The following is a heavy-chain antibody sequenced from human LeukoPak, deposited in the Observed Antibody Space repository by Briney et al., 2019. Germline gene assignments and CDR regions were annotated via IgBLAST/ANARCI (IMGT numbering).Heavy chain of an antibody. J-gene: IGHJ6*04. CDR2: TRNKANSYTT. D-gene: IGHD5-12*01. CDR3: ARDRYSGYGFLDV. V-gene: IGHV3-72*01. Sequence: GGSLRLSCAASGFTFSDHYMDWVRQAPGKGLEWVGRTRNKANSYTTEYAASVKGRFTISRDDSKNSLYLQMNSLKTEDTAVYYCARDRYSGYGFLDVWGKGTTVTVYS. CDR1: GFTFSDHY.